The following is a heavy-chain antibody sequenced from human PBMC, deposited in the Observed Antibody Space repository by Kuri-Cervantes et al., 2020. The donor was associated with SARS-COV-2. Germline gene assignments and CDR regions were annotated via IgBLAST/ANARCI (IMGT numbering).Heavy chain of an antibody. V-gene: IGHV3-7*01. CDR3: ARTDFWSGYYVDY. D-gene: IGHD3-3*01. CDR2: IKQDGSEK. Sequence: GESLKSSCAASGFTFSSYWMSWVRQAPGKGLEWVANIKQDGSEKYYVDSVKGRFTISRDNAKNSLYLQMNSLRAEDTAVYYCARTDFWSGYYVDYWGQGTLVTVAS. J-gene: IGHJ4*02. CDR1: GFTFSSYW.